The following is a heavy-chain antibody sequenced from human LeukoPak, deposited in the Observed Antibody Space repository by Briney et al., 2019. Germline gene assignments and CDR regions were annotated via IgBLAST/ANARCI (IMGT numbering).Heavy chain of an antibody. CDR1: GYTFTDYY. D-gene: IGHD3-10*01. J-gene: IGHJ4*02. Sequence: ASVKVSCKASGYTFTDYYIHWVRQAPGQGLEWMGIINPSGGSTSYAQKFQGRVTMTRDTSTSTVYMELSSLRSEDTAVYYCARDEGWFGETFGFDYWGQGTLVTVSS. CDR3: ARDEGWFGETFGFDY. V-gene: IGHV1-46*01. CDR2: INPSGGST.